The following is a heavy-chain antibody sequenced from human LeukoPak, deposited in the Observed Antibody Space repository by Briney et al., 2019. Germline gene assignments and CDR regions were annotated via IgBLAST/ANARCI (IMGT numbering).Heavy chain of an antibody. Sequence: GGSLRLSCASSGFAFSDYEMNWVRQAPGKGLEWVSYISSSSSTIYYADSVKGRFTISRDNAKNSLYLQMNSLRDEDTAVYYCARSMVRGGYAFDIWGQGTMVTVSS. J-gene: IGHJ3*02. D-gene: IGHD3-10*01. V-gene: IGHV3-48*02. CDR2: ISSSSSTI. CDR3: ARSMVRGGYAFDI. CDR1: GFAFSDYE.